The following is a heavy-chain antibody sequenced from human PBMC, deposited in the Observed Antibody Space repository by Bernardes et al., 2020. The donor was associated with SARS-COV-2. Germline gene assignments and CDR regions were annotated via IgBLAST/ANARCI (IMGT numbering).Heavy chain of an antibody. J-gene: IGHJ5*02. D-gene: IGHD3-3*01. CDR2: IQWDDDK. V-gene: IGHV2-70*04. Sequence: SGPTLVKPTQTLTLTCTLSGFSLSTSGMRVSWIRQPPGKALEWLARIQWDDDKFYSTSLKTRLTISRDTSKNQVVLTLTNMDPVDTATYYCARDFCDSAGCHNWFDPWGQGTLVTVSS. CDR3: ARDFCDSAGCHNWFDP. CDR1: GFSLSTSGMR.